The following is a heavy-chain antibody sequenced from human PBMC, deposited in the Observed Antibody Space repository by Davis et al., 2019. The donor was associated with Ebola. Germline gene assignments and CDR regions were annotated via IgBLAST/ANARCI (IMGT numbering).Heavy chain of an antibody. J-gene: IGHJ5*02. CDR2: IIYSGSNT. Sequence: PGGSLRLSCAASGFTFSDYAMSWVRQAPGKGLEYISTIIYSGSNTYYADSVKGRFTISRDNSKNTLYLQMNSLRAEDTAVYYCAQNGNLDRWGQGTLVTVSS. CDR3: AQNGNLDR. CDR1: GFTFSDYA. V-gene: IGHV3-23*01.